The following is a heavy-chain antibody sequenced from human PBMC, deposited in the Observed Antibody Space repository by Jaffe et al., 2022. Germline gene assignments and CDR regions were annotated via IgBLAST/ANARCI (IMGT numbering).Heavy chain of an antibody. CDR2: IRSKAYGGTT. CDR1: GFTFGDYA. J-gene: IGHJ4*02. D-gene: IGHD6-13*01. CDR3: TSGYGTYYFDY. Sequence: EVQLVESGGGLVQPGRSLRLSCTASGFTFGDYAMSWVRQAPGKGLEWVGFIRSKAYGGTTEYAASVKGRFTISRDDSKSIAYLQMNSLKTEDTAVYYCTSGYGTYYFDYWGQGTLVTVSS. V-gene: IGHV3-49*04.